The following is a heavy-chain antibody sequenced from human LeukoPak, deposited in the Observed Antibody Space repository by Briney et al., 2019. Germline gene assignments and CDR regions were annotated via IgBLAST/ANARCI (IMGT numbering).Heavy chain of an antibody. CDR3: ARGYYDSSGYSNPFDP. CDR2: IHSSGNT. Sequence: SETLSRTCTVSGGSISNYYWSWIRQPPRKGLEWIGYIHSSGNTNYKPSLKSRVTMSVDTSKNQFSLKLTSVTGADTAVYYCARGYYDSSGYSNPFDPWGQGTLVTVSS. CDR1: GGSISNYY. D-gene: IGHD3-22*01. J-gene: IGHJ5*02. V-gene: IGHV4-59*01.